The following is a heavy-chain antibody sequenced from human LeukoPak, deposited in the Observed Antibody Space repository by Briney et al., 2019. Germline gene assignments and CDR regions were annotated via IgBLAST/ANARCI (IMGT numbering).Heavy chain of an antibody. V-gene: IGHV1-8*01. CDR3: ARSDIVATALDY. J-gene: IGHJ4*02. CDR1: GYTFTSYD. D-gene: IGHD5-12*01. Sequence: ASVKVSCKASGYTFTSYDINWVRQATGQGLEWMGWMNLNSGNTGYAQKFQGGVTMTRNTSISTAYMELSSLRSEDTAVYYCARSDIVATALDYWGQGTLVTVSS. CDR2: MNLNSGNT.